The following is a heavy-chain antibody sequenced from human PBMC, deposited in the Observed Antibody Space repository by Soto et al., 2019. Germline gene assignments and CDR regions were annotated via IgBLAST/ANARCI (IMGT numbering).Heavy chain of an antibody. V-gene: IGHV3-23*01. J-gene: IGHJ4*02. CDR2: ISGSGGTA. Sequence: EVQLLESGGGSVQPGGSLRLSCAASGFTFSSYAMHWVRRPPGKGLEWVSSISGSGGTAYYADSVKGQFSISRDSLVNTLYLQMNSLRDEETAVYYCTKGRGQHSKLDNWGQGPRVTV. CDR1: GFTFSSYA. D-gene: IGHD3-10*01. CDR3: TKGRGQHSKLDN.